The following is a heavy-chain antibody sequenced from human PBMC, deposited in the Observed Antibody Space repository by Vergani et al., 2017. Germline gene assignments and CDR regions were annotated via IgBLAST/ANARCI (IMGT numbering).Heavy chain of an antibody. V-gene: IGHV1-3*01. J-gene: IGHJ1*01. D-gene: IGHD6-13*01. CDR2: INAGNGNT. CDR1: GYTFTSYA. CDR3: ARDSSSWLQYFQH. Sequence: QVQLVQSGAEVKKPGASVKVSCKASGYTFTSYAMHWVRQAPGQRLEWMGWINAGNGNTKYSQKFQGRVTITRDTSASTAYMERSSLRSEDTAVYYCARDSSSWLQYFQHWGQGTLVTVSS.